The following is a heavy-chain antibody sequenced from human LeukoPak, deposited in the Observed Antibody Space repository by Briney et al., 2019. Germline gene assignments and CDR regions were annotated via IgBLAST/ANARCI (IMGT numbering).Heavy chain of an antibody. CDR2: ISSGSRTI. V-gene: IGHV3-48*01. D-gene: IGHD1-20*01. Sequence: PGGSLRLSCAASGFTFSSYSMNWVRQAPGKGLEWISYISSGSRTIYYGDSVEGRFTVSRDNAKNSLYPQMRSLRAEDTAVYYCARESITGHRDFDYWGQGTLVTVSS. CDR3: ARESITGHRDFDY. CDR1: GFTFSSYS. J-gene: IGHJ4*02.